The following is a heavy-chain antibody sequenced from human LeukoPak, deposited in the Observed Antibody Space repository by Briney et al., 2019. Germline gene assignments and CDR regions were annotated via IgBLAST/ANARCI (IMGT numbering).Heavy chain of an antibody. CDR1: GYSFTSYW. V-gene: IGHV5-51*01. J-gene: IGHJ4*02. Sequence: GESLKISCKGSGYSFTSYWIGWVRQMPGKGLEWMGIIYPGDSDTRYSPSFQGQVTISADKSISTAYLQWSSLKASDTAMYYCARSAGDIAAAGTIDYWGQGTLVTVSS. D-gene: IGHD6-13*01. CDR3: ARSAGDIAAAGTIDY. CDR2: IYPGDSDT.